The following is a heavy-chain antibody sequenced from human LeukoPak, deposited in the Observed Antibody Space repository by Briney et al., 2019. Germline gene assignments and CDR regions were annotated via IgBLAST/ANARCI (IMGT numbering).Heavy chain of an antibody. CDR1: GGSISSSSYY. J-gene: IGHJ3*02. CDR2: IYTSGST. V-gene: IGHV4-61*02. D-gene: IGHD3-22*01. CDR3: ARANYYDSRAFDI. Sequence: PSETLSLTCTVSGGSISSSSYYWSWIRQPAGKGLEWIGRIYTSGSTNYNPSLKSRVTISVDTSKNQFSLKLSSVTAADTAVYYCARANYYDSRAFDIWGQGAMVTVSS.